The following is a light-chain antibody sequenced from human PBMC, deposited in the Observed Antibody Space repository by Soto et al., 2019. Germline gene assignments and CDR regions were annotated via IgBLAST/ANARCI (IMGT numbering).Light chain of an antibody. Sequence: EVVLTQSPGTLSLSPGERATLSCRASQSVSFRYLAWYQQRPGQAPRLLIYDASTRADGIPGRFSGSGSRTDSTPTISRLEPEDFAVYYYQQSDCLPITFGQGTRLDIK. CDR1: QSVSFRY. V-gene: IGKV3-20*01. CDR2: DAS. CDR3: QQSDCLPIT. J-gene: IGKJ5*01.